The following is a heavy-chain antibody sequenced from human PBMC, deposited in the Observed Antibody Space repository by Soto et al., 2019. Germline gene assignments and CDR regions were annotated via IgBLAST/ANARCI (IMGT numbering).Heavy chain of an antibody. CDR3: ARGGIAVAGYFDY. V-gene: IGHV4-31*03. J-gene: IGHJ4*02. CDR1: GGSISSGGYY. Sequence: SETLSLTCPVSGGSISSGGYYWSWIRQHPGKGLEWIGYIYYSGSTYYNPSLKSRVTISVDTSKNQFSLKLSSVTAADTAVYYCARGGIAVAGYFDYWGQGTLVTVSS. D-gene: IGHD6-19*01. CDR2: IYYSGST.